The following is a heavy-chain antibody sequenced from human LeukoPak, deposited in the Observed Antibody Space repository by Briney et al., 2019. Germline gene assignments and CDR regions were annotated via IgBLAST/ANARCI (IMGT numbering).Heavy chain of an antibody. V-gene: IGHV4-34*01. CDR1: GGSFSGYY. CDR3: ARLIAAAGNVIYYYSYYMDV. Sequence: SETLSLTCAVYGGSFSGYYWSWIRQPPGKGLEWIGEINHSGSTNYNPSLKSRVTISVDTSKNQFSLKLSSVTAADTAVYYCARLIAAAGNVIYYYSYYMDVWGKGTTVTISS. D-gene: IGHD6-13*01. CDR2: INHSGST. J-gene: IGHJ6*03.